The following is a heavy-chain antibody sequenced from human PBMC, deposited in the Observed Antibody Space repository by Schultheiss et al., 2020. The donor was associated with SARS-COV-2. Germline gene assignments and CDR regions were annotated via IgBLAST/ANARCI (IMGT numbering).Heavy chain of an antibody. CDR2: ISSSSSYI. D-gene: IGHD6-13*01. J-gene: IGHJ6*03. CDR1: GFTFSSYG. CDR3: AKDPNPYSSSWSYYMDV. V-gene: IGHV3-21*04. Sequence: GESLKISCAASGFTFSSYGMHWVRQAPGKGLEWVSSISSSSSYIYYADSVKGRFTISRDNSKNTLYLQMNSLRAEDTAVYYCAKDPNPYSSSWSYYMDVWGKGTTVTVSS.